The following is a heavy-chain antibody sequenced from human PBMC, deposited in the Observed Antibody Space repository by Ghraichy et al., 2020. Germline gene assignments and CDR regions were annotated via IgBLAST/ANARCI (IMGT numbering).Heavy chain of an antibody. CDR3: TTSLVNDILTGYYFDY. V-gene: IGHV3-15*01. Sequence: LSLTCAASGFTFSNAWMSWVRQAPGKGLEWVGRIKSKTDGGTTDYAAPVKGRFTISRDDSKNTLYLQMNSLKTEDTAVYYCTTSLVNDILTGYYFDYWGQGTLVTVSS. D-gene: IGHD3-9*01. CDR2: IKSKTDGGTT. CDR1: GFTFSNAW. J-gene: IGHJ4*02.